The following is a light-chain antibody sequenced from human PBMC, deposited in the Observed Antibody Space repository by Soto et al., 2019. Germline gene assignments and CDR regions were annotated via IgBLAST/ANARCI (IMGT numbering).Light chain of an antibody. V-gene: IGKV3-20*01. CDR3: QQFASSVT. CDR1: QSVSSTF. CDR2: GAS. J-gene: IGKJ1*01. Sequence: EIVLTQAPGSLSLSPGERATLSCRASQSVSSTFFAWYQQRPGQAPRLLMYGASSRATGIPERFSGSGSGTDFALTSSRLEPEDFAVYYCQQFASSVTFGQGTKVEIK.